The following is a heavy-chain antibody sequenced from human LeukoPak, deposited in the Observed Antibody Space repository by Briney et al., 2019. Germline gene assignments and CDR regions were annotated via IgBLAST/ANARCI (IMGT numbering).Heavy chain of an antibody. CDR3: ARQGFADVSFDY. CDR1: GGSISSGSYY. J-gene: IGHJ4*02. CDR2: IYTSGRT. Sequence: SETLSLTCNVSGGSISSGSYYWGWIRQPPGKGLEWIGSIYTSGRTHNNPSLKSRVTMSVDTSKNQFSLNLRSVTAADTAVYYCARQGFADVSFDYWGQGSLVTVSS. V-gene: IGHV4-39*01.